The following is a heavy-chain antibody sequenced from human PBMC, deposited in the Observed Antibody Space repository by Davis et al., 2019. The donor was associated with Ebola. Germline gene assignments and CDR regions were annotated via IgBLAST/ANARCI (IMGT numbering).Heavy chain of an antibody. CDR1: GFTFSSYS. V-gene: IGHV3-48*02. CDR2: ISSSSSSI. D-gene: IGHD3-10*01. CDR3: VREWFGETD. Sequence: GESLKISCAASGFTFSSYSMNWVRQAPGKGLEWVSYISSSSSSISYADSVKGRFTISRDNAKNSLYLQMNSLGDEDTAVYYCVREWFGETDWGQGTLVTVSS. J-gene: IGHJ4*02.